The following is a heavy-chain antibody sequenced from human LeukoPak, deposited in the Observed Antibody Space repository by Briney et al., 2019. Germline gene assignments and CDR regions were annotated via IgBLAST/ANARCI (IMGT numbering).Heavy chain of an antibody. D-gene: IGHD2-15*01. CDR2: INHSGST. Sequence: PSETLSLTCAVYGGPFSGYYWSWIRQPPGKGLEWIGEINHSGSTNYNPSLKSRVTISVDTSKNQFSLKLSSVTAADTAVYYCARGLSYCSGGSCYSGDSPVDYWGQGTLVTVSS. V-gene: IGHV4-34*01. J-gene: IGHJ4*02. CDR3: ARGLSYCSGGSCYSGDSPVDY. CDR1: GGPFSGYY.